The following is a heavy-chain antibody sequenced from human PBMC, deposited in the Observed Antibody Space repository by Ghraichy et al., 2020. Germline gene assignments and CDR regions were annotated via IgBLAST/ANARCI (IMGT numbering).Heavy chain of an antibody. V-gene: IGHV4-31*03. Sequence: TLSLTCTVSGCSISSGGYYWSWIRQHPGKGLEWIRYIYYSGSTYYNPSLKSRVTISVDTSKNQFSLKLSSVTAADTAVYYCARDMGCSSTSCYTHTWFDPWGQGTLVTVSS. CDR2: IYYSGST. J-gene: IGHJ5*02. CDR3: ARDMGCSSTSCYTHTWFDP. D-gene: IGHD2-2*01. CDR1: GCSISSGGYY.